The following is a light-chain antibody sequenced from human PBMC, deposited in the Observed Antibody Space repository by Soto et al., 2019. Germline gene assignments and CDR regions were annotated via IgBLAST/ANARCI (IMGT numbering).Light chain of an antibody. CDR2: GAS. V-gene: IGKV3-15*01. J-gene: IGKJ2*01. CDR3: QQYNNLPPNT. Sequence: EIVMTQSPATLSVSPGERATLSCRASQSVSSNLAWYQQKPGQAPRLLIYGASTRATGIPARFSGSVSGTKFSLTISSLQSEDFAVYYCQQYNNLPPNTFGQRTKVDIK. CDR1: QSVSSN.